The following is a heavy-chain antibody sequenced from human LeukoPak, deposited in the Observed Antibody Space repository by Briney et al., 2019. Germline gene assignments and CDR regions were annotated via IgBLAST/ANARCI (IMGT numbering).Heavy chain of an antibody. V-gene: IGHV3-15*01. CDR2: IKSKTDGGTT. CDR1: GFTFSNAW. D-gene: IGHD3-22*01. CDR3: TTDEITMIEVPAPTEH. J-gene: IGHJ1*01. Sequence: GGSLRLSCAASGFTFSNAWMSWVRQAPGKGLEWVGRIKSKTDGGTTDYAAPVKGRFTISRDDSINTLYLQMNSLKTEDTAVYYCTTDEITMIEVPAPTEHWGQGTLVTVSS.